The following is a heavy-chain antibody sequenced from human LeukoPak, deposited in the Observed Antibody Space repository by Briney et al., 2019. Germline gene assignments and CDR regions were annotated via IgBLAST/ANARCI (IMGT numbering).Heavy chain of an antibody. CDR2: ISYDGSNK. Sequence: GGSLRLSCAASGFTFSSYAMSWVRQAPGEGLEWVAVISYDGSNKYYADSVKGRFTISRDNSKNTLYLQMNGLRAEDTAVYYCARRPYYYDSSGYYIYYFDYWGQGTLVTVSS. CDR1: GFTFSSYA. V-gene: IGHV3-30-3*01. CDR3: ARRPYYYDSSGYYIYYFDY. D-gene: IGHD3-22*01. J-gene: IGHJ4*02.